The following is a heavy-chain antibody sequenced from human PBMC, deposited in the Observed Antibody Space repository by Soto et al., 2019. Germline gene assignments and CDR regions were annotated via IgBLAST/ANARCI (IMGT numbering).Heavy chain of an antibody. CDR1: GFIFGAHA. D-gene: IGHD3-16*01. CDR2: INWTGGST. CDR3: ARHGGTPDLYFDY. V-gene: IGHV3-20*04. J-gene: IGHJ4*02. Sequence: AGGSLRLSCAASGFIFGAHAMSWVRQAPGKGLEWVSAINWTGGSTNYADSMKDRFTISRDNAKNSLYLQMSSLRAEDTALYYCARHGGTPDLYFDYWGQGTPVTVSS.